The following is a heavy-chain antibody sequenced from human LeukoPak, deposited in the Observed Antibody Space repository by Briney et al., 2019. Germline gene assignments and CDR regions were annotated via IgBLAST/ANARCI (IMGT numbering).Heavy chain of an antibody. D-gene: IGHD3-10*01. CDR1: GFTFSSYA. CDR3: ARAPTMVRGVITLIDY. CDR2: ISYDGSNK. V-gene: IGHV3-30*04. J-gene: IGHJ4*02. Sequence: GSLRLSCAASGFTFSSYAMHWVRQAPGKGLEWVAAISYDGSNKYYADSVKGRFTISRDNSKNTLYLQMNSLRAEDTAVYYCARAPTMVRGVITLIDYWGQGTLVTVSS.